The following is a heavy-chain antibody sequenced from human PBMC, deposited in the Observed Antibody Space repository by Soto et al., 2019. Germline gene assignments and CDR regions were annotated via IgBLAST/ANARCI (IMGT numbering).Heavy chain of an antibody. CDR1: GGSISGHY. V-gene: IGHV4-59*08. D-gene: IGHD3-16*01. Sequence: QVQLQESGPGLVKPSETLSLSCSVSGGSISGHYWSWVRQTPGKGLEWIGYMYYSGHTNDNPALRSRVTISVDTSKNHFSLRLTSVTAADTAVYYCARGPYYDLIWNYYYMDVWGKGTTVTVSS. CDR2: MYYSGHT. CDR3: ARGPYYDLIWNYYYMDV. J-gene: IGHJ6*03.